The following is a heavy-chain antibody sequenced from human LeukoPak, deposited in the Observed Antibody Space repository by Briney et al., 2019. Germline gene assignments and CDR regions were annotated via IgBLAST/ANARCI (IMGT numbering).Heavy chain of an antibody. CDR3: ARGLKSPTDY. Sequence: PSETLSLTCAVYGGSFSGYYWSWIRQPPGKGVEWIGEINHSGSTNYNPSLKSRVTISVDTSKNQFSLKLSSVTAADTAVYYCARGLKSPTDYWGQGTLVTVSS. CDR2: INHSGST. J-gene: IGHJ4*02. V-gene: IGHV4-34*01. CDR1: GGSFSGYY.